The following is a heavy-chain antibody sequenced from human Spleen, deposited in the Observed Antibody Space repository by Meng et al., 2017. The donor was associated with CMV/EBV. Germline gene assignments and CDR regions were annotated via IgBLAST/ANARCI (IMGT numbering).Heavy chain of an antibody. J-gene: IGHJ4*02. CDR1: GYNFVIYG. Sequence: QIPLVQSGPALRTPGDSVKVSCKASGYNFVIYGITWVRQAPGQGLEWVGWASAENGDTDYGQKFQGRVTVTADTFTNTAYMDMSSLRSDDSAMYYCARAGAAVTTHFDFWGQGTLVTVSS. CDR3: ARAGAAVTTHFDF. V-gene: IGHV1-18*01. D-gene: IGHD4-17*01. CDR2: ASAENGDT.